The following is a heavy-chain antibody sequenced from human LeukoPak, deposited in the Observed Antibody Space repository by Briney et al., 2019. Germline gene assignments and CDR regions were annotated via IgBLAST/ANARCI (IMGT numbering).Heavy chain of an antibody. J-gene: IGHJ5*02. CDR2: VYYSGST. Sequence: PSETLSLTCTVSSGSIGSSSNYWGWIRQAPGKGLEWIGNVYYSGSTFYNPSLKSRVTISVDTSKNQFSLKLRSVTAADTAVYYCARASFNVVFGNWFDPWGQGTLVTVSS. CDR1: SGSIGSSSNY. CDR3: ARASFNVVFGNWFDP. V-gene: IGHV4-39*01. D-gene: IGHD2-8*01.